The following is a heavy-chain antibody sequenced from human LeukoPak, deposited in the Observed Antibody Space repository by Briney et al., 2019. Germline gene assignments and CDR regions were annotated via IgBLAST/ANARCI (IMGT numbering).Heavy chain of an antibody. J-gene: IGHJ4*02. CDR2: ISGSGGST. CDR3: AKCGDIVVVPAAPGVDY. V-gene: IGHV3-23*01. D-gene: IGHD2-2*01. Sequence: PGGSLRLSCAVSGFAFGSEAMSWVRQAPGKGLEWVSAISGSGGSTYYADSVKGRFTISRDNSKNTLYLQMNSLRAEDTAVYYCAKCGDIVVVPAAPGVDYWGQGTLVTVSS. CDR1: GFAFGSEA.